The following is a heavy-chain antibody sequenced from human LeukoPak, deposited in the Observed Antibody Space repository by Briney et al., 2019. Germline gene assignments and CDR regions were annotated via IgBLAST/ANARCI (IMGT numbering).Heavy chain of an antibody. Sequence: PGGSLRLSCAASGFTFSSYSMNWVRQAPGKGLEWVSSISSSSSYIYYADSVEGRFTISRDNAKNSLYLQMNSLRAEDTAVYYCARGGMNYYDSSGYYYYWGQGTLVTVSS. V-gene: IGHV3-21*04. CDR3: ARGGMNYYDSSGYYYY. CDR1: GFTFSSYS. CDR2: ISSSSSYI. D-gene: IGHD3-22*01. J-gene: IGHJ4*02.